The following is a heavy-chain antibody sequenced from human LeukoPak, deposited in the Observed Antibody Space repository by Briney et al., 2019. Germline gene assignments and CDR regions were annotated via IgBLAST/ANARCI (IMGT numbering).Heavy chain of an antibody. Sequence: TGGSLRLSCAASGFTFSNAWMSWVRQAPGKGLEWIGEINHSGSTNCNPSLKSRVTISVDTSKNQFSLKLSSVTAADTAVYYCASDWNYVDGVIGYWGQGTLVTVSS. CDR3: ASDWNYVDGVIGY. D-gene: IGHD1-7*01. J-gene: IGHJ4*02. V-gene: IGHV4-34*01. CDR1: GFTFSNAW. CDR2: INHSGST.